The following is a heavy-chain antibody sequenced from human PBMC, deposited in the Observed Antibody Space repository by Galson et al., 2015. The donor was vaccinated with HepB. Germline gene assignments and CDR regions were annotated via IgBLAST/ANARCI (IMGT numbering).Heavy chain of an antibody. D-gene: IGHD6-13*01. J-gene: IGHJ3*02. CDR3: AKDGPPEYSSSWYSGAFDT. CDR2: ISGSGGST. Sequence: SLRLSCAASGFTFSSYAMSWVRQAPGKGLEWVSAISGSGGSTYYADSVKGRFTISRDNSKNTLYLQMNSLRAEDTAVYYCAKDGPPEYSSSWYSGAFDTWGQGTMVTVSS. CDR1: GFTFSSYA. V-gene: IGHV3-23*01.